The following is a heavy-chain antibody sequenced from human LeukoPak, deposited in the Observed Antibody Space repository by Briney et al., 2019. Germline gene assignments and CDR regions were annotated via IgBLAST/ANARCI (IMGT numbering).Heavy chain of an antibody. CDR2: ISTSSRYI. CDR3: ARADCSSSTCYLRRSWFDP. V-gene: IGHV3-21*01. D-gene: IGHD2-2*01. CDR1: GFTLSNYD. Sequence: GSLRLSCAASGFTLSNYDMNWVRQAPGKGLEWVSSISTSSRYIYYKDSVRGRFTISRDDAKNSLYLEMNSLRAEDTAVYYCARADCSSSTCYLRRSWFDPWGQGTLVTVSS. J-gene: IGHJ5*02.